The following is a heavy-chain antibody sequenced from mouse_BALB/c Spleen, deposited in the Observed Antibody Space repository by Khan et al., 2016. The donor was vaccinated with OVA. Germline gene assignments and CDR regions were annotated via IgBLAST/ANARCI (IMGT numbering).Heavy chain of an antibody. CDR1: GYTFTSYW. CDR2: ISPGSGSA. V-gene: IGHV1S41*01. J-gene: IGHJ4*01. Sequence: DLVKPGASVKLSCKASGYTFTSYWINWIKQRPGQGLEWVGQISPGSGSAYYSEVFKDKATLTIDTSSTTAYIQLSSLSSEDSAVYFCARSNYYGRSLYAMDYWGQGTSVTVSS. D-gene: IGHD1-1*01. CDR3: ARSNYYGRSLYAMDY.